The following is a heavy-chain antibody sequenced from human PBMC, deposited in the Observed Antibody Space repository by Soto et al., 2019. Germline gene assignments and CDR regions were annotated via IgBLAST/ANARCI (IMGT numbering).Heavy chain of an antibody. CDR3: ARDQIVVVPAASSYYGMDV. J-gene: IGHJ6*02. Sequence: GGSLRLSCAASGFTFSSYAMHWVRQAPGKGLEWVAVISYDGSNKYYADSVKGRFTISRDNSKNTLYLQMNSLRAEDTAVYYCARDQIVVVPAASSYYGMDVWGQGTTVTSP. CDR1: GFTFSSYA. CDR2: ISYDGSNK. V-gene: IGHV3-30-3*01. D-gene: IGHD2-2*01.